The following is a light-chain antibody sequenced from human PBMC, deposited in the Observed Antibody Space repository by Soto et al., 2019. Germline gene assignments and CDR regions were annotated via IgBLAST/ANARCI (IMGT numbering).Light chain of an antibody. Sequence: QSVLTQPPSASGTPGQRGTISCSGSSSNIGSNTVNWYQQLPGTAPKLLIYSNAQRPSGVPDRFSGSKSGTSASRAISGLQSEDEADYYCAAWDGSLNGYVFGTGTKLTVL. CDR3: AAWDGSLNGYV. CDR2: SNA. V-gene: IGLV1-44*01. J-gene: IGLJ1*01. CDR1: SSNIGSNT.